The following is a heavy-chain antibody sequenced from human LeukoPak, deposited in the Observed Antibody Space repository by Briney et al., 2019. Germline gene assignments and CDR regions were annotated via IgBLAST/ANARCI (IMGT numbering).Heavy chain of an antibody. CDR2: INPSSGGT. J-gene: IGHJ4*02. CDR3: ARDNSYYFDY. V-gene: IGHV1-2*02. CDR1: GYTFTAYY. D-gene: IGHD4-23*01. Sequence: ASVKVSCKASGYTFTAYYVHWVRQAPGQGLEWMGWINPSSGGTNYAQKFQGRVTMTRDTSISTAYMELTILTSDDTAVYFCARDNSYYFDYWGQGTLVT.